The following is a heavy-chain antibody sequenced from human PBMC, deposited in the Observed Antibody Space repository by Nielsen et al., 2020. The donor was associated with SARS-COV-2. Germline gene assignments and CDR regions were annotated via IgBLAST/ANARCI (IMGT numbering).Heavy chain of an antibody. CDR2: INSDGTST. CDR3: ARSVSSILEWLLPISEDYYYYYYMDV. J-gene: IGHJ6*03. V-gene: IGHV3-74*01. D-gene: IGHD3-3*01. CDR1: GFTFSKYW. Sequence: GGSLRLSCEGSGFTFSKYWMHWVRQVPGKGLVWVSRINSDGTSTGYADSVKGRFTISRDNAKNTLYLQMNSLRAEDTAVYYCARSVSSILEWLLPISEDYYYYYYMDVWGKGTTVTVSS.